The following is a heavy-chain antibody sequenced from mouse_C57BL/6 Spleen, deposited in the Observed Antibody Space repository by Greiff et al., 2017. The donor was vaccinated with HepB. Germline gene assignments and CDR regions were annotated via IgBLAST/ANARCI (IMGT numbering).Heavy chain of an antibody. CDR3: ALIYYYGSRDY. J-gene: IGHJ2*01. D-gene: IGHD1-1*01. CDR1: GFTFSDYG. CDR2: ISSGSSTI. Sequence: DVHLVESGGGLVKPGGSLKLSCAASGFTFSDYGMHWVRQAPEKGLEWVAYISSGSSTIYYADTVKDRFTISRDNAKNTLFLQMTSLRSEDTAMYYCALIYYYGSRDYWGQGTTLTVSS. V-gene: IGHV5-17*01.